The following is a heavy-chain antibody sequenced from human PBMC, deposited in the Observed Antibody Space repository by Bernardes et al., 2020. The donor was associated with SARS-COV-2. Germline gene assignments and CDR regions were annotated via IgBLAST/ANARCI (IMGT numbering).Heavy chain of an antibody. CDR3: ARTVYSSSSGIGF. Sequence: SETLSLTCTVSGGSISSSSYYWGWIRQPPGKGLEWIGSIYYSGTTYFNPSLKSRVTISVDTSKNQFSLRLSSVTAADTAVYYCARTVYSSSSGIGFWGQGTLVTGSS. CDR1: GGSISSSSYY. CDR2: IYYSGTT. D-gene: IGHD6-6*01. V-gene: IGHV4-39*01. J-gene: IGHJ4*02.